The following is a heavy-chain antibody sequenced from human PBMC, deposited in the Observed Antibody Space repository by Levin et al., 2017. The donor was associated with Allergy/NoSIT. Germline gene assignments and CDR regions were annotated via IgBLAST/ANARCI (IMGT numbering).Heavy chain of an antibody. CDR3: ARFIQACDY. D-gene: IGHD5-18*01. CDR2: ISSSSSYI. CDR1: GFTFSSYS. Sequence: GESLKISCAASGFTFSSYSMNWVRQAPGKGMEWVSSISSSSSYIYYADSVKGRFTISRDNAKNSLYLQMNSLRAEDTAVYYCARFIQACDYWGQGTLVTVSS. J-gene: IGHJ4*02. V-gene: IGHV3-21*01.